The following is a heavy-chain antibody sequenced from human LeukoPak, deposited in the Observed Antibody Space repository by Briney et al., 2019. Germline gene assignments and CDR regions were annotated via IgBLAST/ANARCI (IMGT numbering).Heavy chain of an antibody. CDR1: GYTFISSA. V-gene: IGHV1-3*01. Sequence: GASVKVSCKASGYTFISSAMHWVRQAPGERLEWMGWINVGKGNTKYSQMFQGRVSITRDTSASTVYMELSSLRSEDTAVYYCASPSSRYGDRRSLVYWGQGTLVTVSS. J-gene: IGHJ4*02. D-gene: IGHD4-17*01. CDR3: ASPSSRYGDRRSLVY. CDR2: INVGKGNT.